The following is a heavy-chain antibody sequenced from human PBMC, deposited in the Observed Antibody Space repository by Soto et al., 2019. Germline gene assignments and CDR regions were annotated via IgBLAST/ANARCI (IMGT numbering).Heavy chain of an antibody. D-gene: IGHD5-18*01. Sequence: QSPTLSLPCAISGDSVSSNSAAWNWIRQSPSRGLEWLGRTYYRSKWYNDYAVSVKSRITINPDTSKNQFSLQLNSVTPEDTAVYYCARAENRYSYGYLDYWGQGTLVTVSS. CDR2: TYYRSKWYN. CDR3: ARAENRYSYGYLDY. J-gene: IGHJ4*02. V-gene: IGHV6-1*01. CDR1: GDSVSSNSAA.